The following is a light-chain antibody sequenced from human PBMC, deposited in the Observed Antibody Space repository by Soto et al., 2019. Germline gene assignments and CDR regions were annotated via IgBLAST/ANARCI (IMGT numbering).Light chain of an antibody. J-gene: IGLJ3*02. CDR3: ETWDSNTHTV. CDR2: LEGSGSY. Sequence: QPVLTQSSSASASLGSSVTLTCTLSSGHSSYIIAWHQQQPGKAPRYLMKLEGSGSYNKGDGVPDRFSGSSSGADRYLTISSHEFEDEADYYCETWDSNTHTVFGGGTKLTVL. V-gene: IGLV4-60*02. CDR1: SGHSSYI.